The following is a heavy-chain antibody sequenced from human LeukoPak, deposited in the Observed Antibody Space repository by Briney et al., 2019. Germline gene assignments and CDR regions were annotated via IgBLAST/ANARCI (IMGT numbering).Heavy chain of an antibody. CDR1: GFTFSNYG. Sequence: GGSLRLSCAASGFTFSNYGMHWVRQAPGKGLEWVANIKQDGSEKYYVDSVKGRFTISRDNAKSTLYIQMNSLRAEDTAVYYCARAKPKNMVRGLIMRRESRYYFDYWGQGTLVTVSS. CDR2: IKQDGSEK. D-gene: IGHD3-10*01. CDR3: ARAKPKNMVRGLIMRRESRYYFDY. J-gene: IGHJ4*02. V-gene: IGHV3-7*03.